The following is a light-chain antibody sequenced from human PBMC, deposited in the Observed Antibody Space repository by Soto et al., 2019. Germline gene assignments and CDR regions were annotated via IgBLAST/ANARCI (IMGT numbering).Light chain of an antibody. CDR2: DAS. CDR1: QSIGRF. CDR3: QQCYMGWT. Sequence: DIQMTQSPSTLSASVGDRVTITCRASQSIGRFLAWYQHQPAQAPKPLIYDASTLESGVPSRFSGTGSGTEFTFSITSLQPEDFGTYYCQQCYMGWTFGQGTKVDI. J-gene: IGKJ1*01. V-gene: IGKV1-5*01.